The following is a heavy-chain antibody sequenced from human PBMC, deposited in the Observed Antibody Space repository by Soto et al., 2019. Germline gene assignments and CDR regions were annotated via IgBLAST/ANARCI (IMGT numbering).Heavy chain of an antibody. Sequence: LSLTCAVYGGSFSGYYWSWIRQPPGKGLEWIGEINHSGSTNYNPSLKSRVTISVDTSKNQFSLKLSSVTAADTAVYYCARHYDSSGYYYGYFDYWGQGTLVTVSS. CDR2: INHSGST. J-gene: IGHJ4*02. CDR1: GGSFSGYY. CDR3: ARHYDSSGYYYGYFDY. V-gene: IGHV4-34*01. D-gene: IGHD3-22*01.